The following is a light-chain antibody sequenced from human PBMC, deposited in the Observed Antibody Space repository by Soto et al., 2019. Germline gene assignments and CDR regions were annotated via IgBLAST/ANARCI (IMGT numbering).Light chain of an antibody. CDR2: GAS. CDR1: QSVSSNY. V-gene: IGKV3-20*01. CDR3: QKYGSSPPIT. Sequence: EIELTQSPGTLSFSPGERATLSCRDSQSVSSNYLVWYQQKPGQAPRLLIYGASSRATGVPDRFSGSGSGTDFTLTISRLEPEDFAVYYCQKYGSSPPITFGQGTRLEIK. J-gene: IGKJ5*01.